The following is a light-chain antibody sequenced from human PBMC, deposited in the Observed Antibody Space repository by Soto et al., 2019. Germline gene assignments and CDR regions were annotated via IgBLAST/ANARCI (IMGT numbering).Light chain of an antibody. J-gene: IGLJ1*01. Sequence: QSVLTQPASVSGSPGQSITISCTGTNNDVGGYKLVSWYQQHPGKAPKLMIYEVNKRPSGVPDRFSGSKSGNTASLTVSGLQAEDEADYYCSSYAGSSNVFGTGTKVTVL. CDR2: EVN. V-gene: IGLV2-14*02. CDR1: NNDVGGYKL. CDR3: SSYAGSSNV.